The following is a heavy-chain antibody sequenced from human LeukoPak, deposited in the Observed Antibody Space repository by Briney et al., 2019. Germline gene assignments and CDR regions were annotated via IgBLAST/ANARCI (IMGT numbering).Heavy chain of an antibody. V-gene: IGHV3-21*01. J-gene: IGHJ3*02. D-gene: IGHD6-19*01. CDR1: GFSFSTYN. CDR2: TSSSSSYI. Sequence: GGSLRLSCAASGFSFSTYNMNWVRQAPGKGLEWVSSTSSSSSYIYYADSVKGRFTISRDNAKNSLYLQMNSLRAEDTAVYYCARVGVLVAGIDIWGQGTMVTVSS. CDR3: ARVGVLVAGIDI.